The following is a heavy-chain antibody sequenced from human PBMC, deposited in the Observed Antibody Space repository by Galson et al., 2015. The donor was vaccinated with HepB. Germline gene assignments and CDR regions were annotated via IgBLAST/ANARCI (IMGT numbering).Heavy chain of an antibody. CDR1: GFTFTTFG. J-gene: IGHJ4*02. V-gene: IGHV3-33*01. Sequence: LRLSCAASGFTFTTFGMHWVRQAPGKGLEWVAVIWNDGSHKYYVDSVKGRFTVSRDNSENTLYLQMNSLRAEDTAVYYCGRDYVGFCSSTSCPIEYWGQGTLVTVSS. CDR2: IWNDGSHK. CDR3: GRDYVGFCSSTSCPIEY. D-gene: IGHD2-2*01.